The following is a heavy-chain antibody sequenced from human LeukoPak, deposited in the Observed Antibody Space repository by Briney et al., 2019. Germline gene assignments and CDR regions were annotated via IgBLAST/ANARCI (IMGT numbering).Heavy chain of an antibody. CDR3: AKGIWLTTISHLFDY. J-gene: IGHJ4*02. CDR2: ISGSGGST. CDR1: GFTFSSYA. D-gene: IGHD4/OR15-4a*01. Sequence: GGSLRLSCAASGFTFSSYAMSWVRQAPGKGLEWVSAISGSGGSTYYADSVKGRFTISRDNSKNTLYLQMNSLRAEDTAVYYCAKGIWLTTISHLFDYWGQGTLVTVSS. V-gene: IGHV3-23*01.